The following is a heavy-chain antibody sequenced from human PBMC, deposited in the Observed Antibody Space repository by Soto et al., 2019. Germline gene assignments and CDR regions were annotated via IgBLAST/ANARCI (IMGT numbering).Heavy chain of an antibody. CDR2: ISAYNGNT. Sequence: ASVKVSCKASGYTFTSYGISLVRQAPGQGLEWMGWISAYNGNTNYAQKLQGRVTMTTDTSTSTAYMELRSLRSDDTAVYYCARVPAAASIYNWFDPWGQGTLVTVSS. D-gene: IGHD2-2*01. CDR1: GYTFTSYG. J-gene: IGHJ5*02. CDR3: ARVPAAASIYNWFDP. V-gene: IGHV1-18*01.